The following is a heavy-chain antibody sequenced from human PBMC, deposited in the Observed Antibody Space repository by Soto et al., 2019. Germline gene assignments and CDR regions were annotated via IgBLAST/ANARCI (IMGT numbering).Heavy chain of an antibody. CDR3: VREREYYYDSSGYYYLDY. Sequence: QVQLVQSGAEVKKPGSSVKVSCKASGGTFSSYAISWVRQAPGQGLEWMGGIIPIFGTANYAQKFQGRVTITADESTSTAYMELSSLRSEDTAGYYCVREREYYYDSSGYYYLDYWGQGTLVTVSS. CDR2: IIPIFGTA. J-gene: IGHJ4*02. V-gene: IGHV1-69*12. CDR1: GGTFSSYA. D-gene: IGHD3-22*01.